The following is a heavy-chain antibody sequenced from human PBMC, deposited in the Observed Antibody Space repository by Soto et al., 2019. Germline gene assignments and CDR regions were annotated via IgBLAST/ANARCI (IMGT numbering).Heavy chain of an antibody. CDR3: ARGLPRQSSSWYFYYYYGMDV. V-gene: IGHV1-8*01. CDR1: GYTFTSYD. D-gene: IGHD6-13*01. CDR2: MNPNSGNT. Sequence: GASVKVSCKASGYTFTSYDINWVRQATGQGLEWMGWMNPNSGNTGYAQKFQGRVTMTRNTSISTAYMELSSLRSEDTAVYYCARGLPRQSSSWYFYYYYGMDVWGQGTTVTVSS. J-gene: IGHJ6*02.